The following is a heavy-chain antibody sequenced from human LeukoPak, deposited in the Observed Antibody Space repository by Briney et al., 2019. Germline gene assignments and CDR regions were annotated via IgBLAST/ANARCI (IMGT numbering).Heavy chain of an antibody. CDR3: ANGSGYDTDFDY. D-gene: IGHD5-12*01. CDR2: ISGSGDNT. V-gene: IGHV3-23*01. Sequence: GGSLRLSCAASGFTFSTYVMSWVRQAPGKGLEWVSGISGSGDNTYYADSVKGRFTISRDNSKNTLYLQMNSLRAEDTAVYYCANGSGYDTDFDYWGQGTLVSVSS. CDR1: GFTFSTYV. J-gene: IGHJ4*02.